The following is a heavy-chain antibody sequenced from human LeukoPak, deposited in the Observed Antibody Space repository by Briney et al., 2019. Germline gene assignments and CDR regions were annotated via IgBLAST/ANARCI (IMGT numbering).Heavy chain of an antibody. V-gene: IGHV4-59*08. CDR1: GGSISCYY. CDR3: AGHHPRNTVDF. Sequence: PSETLSLACTVSGGSISCYYWGWIRQPPGKGLEWIAYISDIGSINYNPSLKSRVTISLDTSKNQFSLKLSSVPAADTAVYYCAGHHPRNTVDFWGQGTLVTVSS. D-gene: IGHD2-8*02. CDR2: ISDIGSI. J-gene: IGHJ4*02.